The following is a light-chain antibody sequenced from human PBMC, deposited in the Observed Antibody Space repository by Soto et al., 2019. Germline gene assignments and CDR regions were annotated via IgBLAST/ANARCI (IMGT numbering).Light chain of an antibody. CDR2: GAS. J-gene: IGKJ1*01. CDR3: QQYGSSPT. Sequence: ILLTQSPGTLALSPGERATLSCGASQSVSNNYLAWYQQKPGHAPSLLIYGASNRATGIPDRLSGSGSGTDFTLTISRLDPEDFAVYYCQQYGSSPTFGLGTKVDIK. V-gene: IGKV3-20*01. CDR1: QSVSNNY.